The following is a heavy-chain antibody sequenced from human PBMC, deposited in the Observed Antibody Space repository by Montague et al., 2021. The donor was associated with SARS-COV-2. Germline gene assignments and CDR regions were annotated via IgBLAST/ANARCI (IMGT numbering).Heavy chain of an antibody. D-gene: IGHD3-22*01. CDR2: FNHRGTS. CDR1: GGSFSDYF. J-gene: IGHJ4*02. CDR3: ARGRQHFNMIVVVMTGGEYYFDY. V-gene: IGHV4-34*01. Sequence: SETLSLTCAVYGGSFSDYFWTWIRQPPGKGLGWIGEFNHRGTSNSNPSLTSRVSISVDTSKNQFSLYLGSVTAADTAVYYCARGRQHFNMIVVVMTGGEYYFDYWGQGTLVTVSS.